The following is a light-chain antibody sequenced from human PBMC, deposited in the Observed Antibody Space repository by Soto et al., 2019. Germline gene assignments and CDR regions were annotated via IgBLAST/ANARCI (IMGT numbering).Light chain of an antibody. Sequence: DIQMTQSPSAMSASVGDRVTITCRASQGISYYLAWFQQKPGKVPQRLIYGASNLQGGVPSRFSGSGYGTEFTLTISSLQPEDSATYFCLQHNYYPPTIGQGTKVGIK. CDR1: QGISYY. J-gene: IGKJ1*01. CDR2: GAS. V-gene: IGKV1-17*03. CDR3: LQHNYYPPT.